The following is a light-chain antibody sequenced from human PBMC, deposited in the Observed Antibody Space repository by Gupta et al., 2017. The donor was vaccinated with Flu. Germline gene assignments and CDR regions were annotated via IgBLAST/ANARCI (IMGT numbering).Light chain of an antibody. V-gene: IGKV2-30*01. Sequence: LQWYQQKPGQYPRRLMYEVAHREAGGPDRFSGSGSGTELTRNISRLQEEDVGVYDCMQDSIWPVAFGGGTKVEIK. CDR2: EVA. J-gene: IGKJ4*02. CDR3: MQDSIWPVA.